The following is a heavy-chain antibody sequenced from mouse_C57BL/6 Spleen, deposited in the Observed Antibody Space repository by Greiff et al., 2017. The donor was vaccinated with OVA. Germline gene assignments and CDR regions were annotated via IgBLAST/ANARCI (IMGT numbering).Heavy chain of an antibody. V-gene: IGHV5-12*01. Sequence: EVKLVESGGGLVQPGGSLKLSCAASGFTFSDYYMYWVRQTPEKRLEWVAYISNGGGSTYYPDTVKGRFTISRDNAKNTLYLQMSRLKSEDTAMYYCARRRDRGDFDYWGQGTTLTGSS. CDR2: ISNGGGST. J-gene: IGHJ2*01. CDR1: GFTFSDYY. D-gene: IGHD3-3*01. CDR3: ARRRDRGDFDY.